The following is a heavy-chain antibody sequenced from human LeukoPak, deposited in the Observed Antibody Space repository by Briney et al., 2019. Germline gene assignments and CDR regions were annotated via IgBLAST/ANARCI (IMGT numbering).Heavy chain of an antibody. V-gene: IGHV3-74*01. CDR3: AREYSTGFDP. CDR2: INSDGSST. D-gene: IGHD2-15*01. Sequence: GGSLRLSCAASGFTLSRYWMHWVRQGPGKGLVWVSRINSDGSSTSYADSVKGRFTISRDNAKNTLYLQMNSRRAEDTAVYYSAREYSTGFDPWGQGTLVTVSS. J-gene: IGHJ5*02. CDR1: GFTLSRYW.